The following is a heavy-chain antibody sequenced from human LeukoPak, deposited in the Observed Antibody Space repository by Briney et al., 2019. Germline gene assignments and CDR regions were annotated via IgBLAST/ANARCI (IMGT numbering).Heavy chain of an antibody. CDR1: GFTVSSNY. D-gene: IGHD1-7*01. Sequence: GGSLRLSCAASGFTVSSNYMSWVRQAPGKGLEWVSVIYSGGSTYYADSVKGRFTISRDNSKNTLYLQMNSLKTEDTAVYFCTTVNYAAFDIWGQGTMVTVSS. J-gene: IGHJ3*02. CDR3: TTVNYAAFDI. V-gene: IGHV3-53*01. CDR2: IYSGGST.